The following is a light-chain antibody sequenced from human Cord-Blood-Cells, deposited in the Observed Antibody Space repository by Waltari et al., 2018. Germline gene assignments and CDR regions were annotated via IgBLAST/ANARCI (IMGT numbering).Light chain of an antibody. V-gene: IGKV3-11*01. CDR1: QSVSSY. CDR2: EAY. CDR3: QQRSNWPPLT. Sequence: EIVLTQSPATLSLSPGERATLSCRASQSVSSYLAWYQQKPGQAPRLPIYEAYNRATGIPARFSGSGSGTDFTLTISSLEPEYFAVYYCQQRSNWPPLTFGGGTKVEIK. J-gene: IGKJ4*01.